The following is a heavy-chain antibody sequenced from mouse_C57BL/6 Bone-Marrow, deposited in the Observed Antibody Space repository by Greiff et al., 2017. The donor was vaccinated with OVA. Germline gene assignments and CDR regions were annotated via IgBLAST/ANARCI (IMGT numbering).Heavy chain of an antibody. Sequence: EVKLMESGGGLVKPGGSLKLSCAASGFTFSSYAMSWVRQTPEKRLEWVATISDGGSYTYYPDNVKGRFTISRDNAKNNLYLQMSHLKSEDTAMYYCARDYYGSSYGFEAMDYWGQGTSVTVSS. V-gene: IGHV5-4*01. J-gene: IGHJ4*01. CDR3: ARDYYGSSYGFEAMDY. D-gene: IGHD1-1*01. CDR1: GFTFSSYA. CDR2: ISDGGSYT.